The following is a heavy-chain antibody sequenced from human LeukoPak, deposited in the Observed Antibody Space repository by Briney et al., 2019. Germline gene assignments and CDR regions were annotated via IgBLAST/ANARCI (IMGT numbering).Heavy chain of an antibody. CDR1: GGSFSSSSYS. V-gene: IGHV4-39*01. D-gene: IGHD2-2*01. J-gene: IGHJ3*02. CDR3: ARSDCSSTSCYAFGI. CDR2: IYYSGST. Sequence: TSETLSLTCTVSGGSFSSSSYSWGWIRQPPGKGLEWIGSIYYSGSTYYNPSLKSRVTISVDTSKNQFSLKLSSVTAADTAVYYCARSDCSSTSCYAFGIWGQGTMVTVSS.